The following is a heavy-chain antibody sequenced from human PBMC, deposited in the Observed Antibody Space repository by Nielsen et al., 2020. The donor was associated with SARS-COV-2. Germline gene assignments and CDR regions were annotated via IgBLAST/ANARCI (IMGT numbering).Heavy chain of an antibody. J-gene: IGHJ2*01. V-gene: IGHV3-21*06. Sequence: GGSLRLSCAASGFTFSYYTMNWVRQAPGKGLEWVASITMSGAYMYYADSVRGRFTVSRDNAENSLYLQMNSLRDEDTAVYYCARDQDGGAATSNWYFDLWGRGTLVIVSS. CDR2: ITMSGAYM. D-gene: IGHD6-25*01. CDR1: GFTFSYYT. CDR3: ARDQDGGAATSNWYFDL.